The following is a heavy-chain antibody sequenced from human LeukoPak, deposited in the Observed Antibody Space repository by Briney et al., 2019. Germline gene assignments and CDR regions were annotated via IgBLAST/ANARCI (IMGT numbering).Heavy chain of an antibody. D-gene: IGHD5-18*01. Sequence: GESLKISCKGSGYSFTSYWIGWVRQMPGKGLEWMGIIYPGDSDTRYSPSFQGQVTISADKSISTAYLQWSSLKASDTAMYYCARLAVDTAMVTGVYYFDYWGQGTLVTASS. V-gene: IGHV5-51*01. J-gene: IGHJ4*02. CDR3: ARLAVDTAMVTGVYYFDY. CDR2: IYPGDSDT. CDR1: GYSFTSYW.